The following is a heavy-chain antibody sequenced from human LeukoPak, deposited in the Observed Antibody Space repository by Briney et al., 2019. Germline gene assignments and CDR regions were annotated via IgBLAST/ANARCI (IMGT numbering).Heavy chain of an antibody. D-gene: IGHD1-26*01. CDR3: ARPSGSYQFYHFYGMDV. V-gene: IGHV3-7*01. CDR1: GFTFSSYW. CDR2: IKQDGSEK. J-gene: IGHJ6*02. Sequence: GGSLRLSCAASGFTFSSYWMNWVRQAPGKGPEWVANIKQDGSEKYYVDSVKGRFTISRDNAKNSLYLQLNSLRAEDTAVYYCARPSGSYQFYHFYGMDVWGQGTTVTVSS.